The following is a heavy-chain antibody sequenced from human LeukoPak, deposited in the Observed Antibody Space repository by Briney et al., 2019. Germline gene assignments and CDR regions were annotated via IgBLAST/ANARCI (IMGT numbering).Heavy chain of an antibody. J-gene: IGHJ5*02. D-gene: IGHD6-13*01. CDR1: GGSFSGYY. V-gene: IGHV4-34*01. Sequence: WETLSLTCAVYGGSFSGYYWSWIRQPPGKGLEWFGEINHSGSTNYNPSLKSRVTISVDTSKNQFSLKLSSVTAADTTVYYCARGKRGQQLVRNNWFDPWGQGTLVTVSS. CDR2: INHSGST. CDR3: ARGKRGQQLVRNNWFDP.